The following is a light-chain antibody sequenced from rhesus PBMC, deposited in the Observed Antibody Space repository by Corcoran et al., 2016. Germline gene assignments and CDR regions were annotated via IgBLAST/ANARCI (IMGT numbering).Light chain of an antibody. CDR2: DAS. CDR3: LQSKSYPFT. CDR1: QVISRY. J-gene: IGKJ3*01. V-gene: IGKV1-28*02. Sequence: DIQMTQSPSSLSASVGDTVTITCRASQVISRYLTWFQQKPGKAPKLLIYDASTLESGVPSRFSASGSGTDFTLTSSRLHPEDFAAYYCLQSKSYPFTFGPGTKLDFK.